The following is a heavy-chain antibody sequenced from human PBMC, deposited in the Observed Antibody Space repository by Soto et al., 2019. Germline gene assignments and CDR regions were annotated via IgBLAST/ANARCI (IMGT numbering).Heavy chain of an antibody. V-gene: IGHV1-3*01. CDR1: GYTFTSYA. D-gene: IGHD3-22*01. CDR3: ARDCLVVSCPAD. J-gene: IGHJ4*02. Sequence: ASVKVSCKASGYTFTSYAMHWVRQAPGQRLEWMGWINAGNGNTKYSQEFQGRVTITRDTSASTAYMELSSLRSEDTAVYYCARDCLVVSCPADWGQGTLVTVSS. CDR2: INAGNGNT.